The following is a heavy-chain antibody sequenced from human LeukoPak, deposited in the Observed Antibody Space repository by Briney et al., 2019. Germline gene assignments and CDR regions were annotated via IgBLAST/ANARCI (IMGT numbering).Heavy chain of an antibody. Sequence: GGSLRLSCAASGFTVSSNYMSWVRQAPGKGLEWVSVIYSSGSTYYADSVKGRFTISRDNSKNTLYLQMNSLRAEDTAVYYCARMYSSGWYDYWGQGTLVTVSS. CDR3: ARMYSSGWYDY. CDR1: GFTVSSNY. J-gene: IGHJ4*02. CDR2: IYSSGST. D-gene: IGHD6-19*01. V-gene: IGHV3-66*01.